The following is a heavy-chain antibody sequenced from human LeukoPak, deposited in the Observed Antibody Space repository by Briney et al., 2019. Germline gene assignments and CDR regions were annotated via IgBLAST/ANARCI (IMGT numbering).Heavy chain of an antibody. CDR3: ARVGVSSSWYVSWFDP. V-gene: IGHV4-31*03. CDR2: IYYSGST. CDR1: GGSISSGGYY. Sequence: PSQTLSLTCTVSGGSISSGGYYWSWIRQHPGKGLEWIGYIYYSGSTYYNPSLKSRVTISVDTSKNQFSLKLTSVTAADTAVYYCARVGVSSSWYVSWFDPWGQGTLVTVSS. J-gene: IGHJ5*02. D-gene: IGHD6-13*01.